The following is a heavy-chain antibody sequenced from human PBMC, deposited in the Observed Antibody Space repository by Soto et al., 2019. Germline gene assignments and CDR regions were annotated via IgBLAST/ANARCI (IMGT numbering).Heavy chain of an antibody. CDR2: ISRSGSTI. D-gene: IGHD3-16*01. CDR1: GFTFSNHY. J-gene: IGHJ6*02. Sequence: QMQLVESGGGLVEPGGSLRLSCEASGFTFSNHYMSWIRQAPGKGLEWVSYISRSGSTIYYADSVRGRFTISRDNSKSSLYLQMDSLRADDTAMYYCGRDPELWDENVATRPSIYYYGMDVWGQGTTVTVSS. V-gene: IGHV3-11*01. CDR3: GRDPELWDENVATRPSIYYYGMDV.